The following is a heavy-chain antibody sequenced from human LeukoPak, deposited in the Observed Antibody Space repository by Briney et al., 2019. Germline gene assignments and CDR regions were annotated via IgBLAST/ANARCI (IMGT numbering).Heavy chain of an antibody. CDR3: ATLVVTAMYYFDY. Sequence: ASVKVSCKASGYTFTGHYMHWVRQAPGQGLECMGWINPNSGGTNYAQKFQGRVTMTRDTSISTAYMELSRLRSDDTAVYYCATLVVTAMYYFDYWGQGTLVTASS. V-gene: IGHV1-2*02. J-gene: IGHJ4*02. CDR1: GYTFTGHY. CDR2: INPNSGGT. D-gene: IGHD2-21*02.